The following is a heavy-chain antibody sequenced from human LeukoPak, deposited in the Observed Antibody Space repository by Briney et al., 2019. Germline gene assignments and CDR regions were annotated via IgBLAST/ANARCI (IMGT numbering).Heavy chain of an antibody. J-gene: IGHJ4*02. CDR3: AKGTPSNYYGSGSYGDY. CDR1: KFIFSDYY. CDR2: ISGSGDTI. D-gene: IGHD3-10*01. V-gene: IGHV3-11*01. Sequence: GGSLRLSCAASKFIFSDYYMSWIRQASGKGLEWVSYISGSGDTIYYADSVKGRFTISRDNARNSLYLQMNSLRAEDTAVYYCAKGTPSNYYGSGSYGDYWGQGTLVTVSS.